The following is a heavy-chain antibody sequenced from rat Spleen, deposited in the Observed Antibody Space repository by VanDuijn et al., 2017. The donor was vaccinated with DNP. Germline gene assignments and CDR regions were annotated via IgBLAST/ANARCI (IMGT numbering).Heavy chain of an antibody. D-gene: IGHD1-11*01. J-gene: IGHJ2*01. CDR1: GFTFSNYD. CDR3: ARGPNDGGYLDYFDY. CDR2: ISPSGGST. Sequence: EVQLVESGGDLVQPGRSLKLSCAASGFTFSNYDMAWVRQALTKGLEWVASISPSGGSTYYRDSMKGRFTISRDNAKSTLYLQMDSLRSEDTATYYCARGPNDGGYLDYFDYWGQGVMVTVSS. V-gene: IGHV5-25*01.